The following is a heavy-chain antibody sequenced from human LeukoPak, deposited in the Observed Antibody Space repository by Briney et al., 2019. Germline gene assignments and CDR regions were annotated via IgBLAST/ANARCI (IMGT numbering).Heavy chain of an antibody. Sequence: PGGSLRLSCAASGFTFSSYSMNWVRQAPGKGLEWVSSISSSSGYIYYADSVKGRFTISRDNAKNPLYLQMNSLRAEDTAVYYCAREGSPYYGMDVWGKGTTVTVSS. CDR3: AREGSPYYGMDV. J-gene: IGHJ6*04. V-gene: IGHV3-21*01. D-gene: IGHD3-10*01. CDR1: GFTFSSYS. CDR2: ISSSSGYI.